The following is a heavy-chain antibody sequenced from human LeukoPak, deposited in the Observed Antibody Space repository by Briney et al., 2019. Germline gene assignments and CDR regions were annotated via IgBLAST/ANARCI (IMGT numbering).Heavy chain of an antibody. Sequence: SETLSLTCTVSGGSISSYYWSWIRQPPGKGLEWIGYIYYSGSTNYNPSLKSRVTISVDTSKHQFSLKLSSVTAADTAVYYCARESYPGYNWFDPWGQGTLVTVSS. CDR3: ARESYPGYNWFDP. CDR1: GGSISSYY. V-gene: IGHV4-59*01. J-gene: IGHJ5*02. CDR2: IYYSGST. D-gene: IGHD1-26*01.